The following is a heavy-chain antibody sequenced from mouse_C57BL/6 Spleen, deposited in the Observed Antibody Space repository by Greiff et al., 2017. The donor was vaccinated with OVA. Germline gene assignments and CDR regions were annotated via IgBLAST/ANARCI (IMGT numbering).Heavy chain of an antibody. J-gene: IGHJ1*03. CDR3: ARFPLYYGNPYWYCDV. CDR2: INPNNGGT. CDR1: GYTFTDYN. Sequence: VQLQQSGPELVKPGASVKIPCKASGYTFTDYNMDWVKQSHGKSLEWIGDINPNNGGTIYNQKFKGKATLTVDKSSSTAYMELRSLTSEDTAVYYCARFPLYYGNPYWYCDVWGTGTTVTVSS. D-gene: IGHD2-1*01. V-gene: IGHV1-18*01.